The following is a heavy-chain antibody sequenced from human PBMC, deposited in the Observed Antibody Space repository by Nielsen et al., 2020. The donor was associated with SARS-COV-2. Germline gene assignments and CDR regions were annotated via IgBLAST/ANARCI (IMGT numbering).Heavy chain of an antibody. Sequence: SETLSLTCTVSGGSISSSSYYWGWIRQPPGKGLEWIGSIYYSGSTYYNPSLKSRVTISVDTSKNQFSLKLSSVTAADTAVYYCARGGYSYGPPFDYWGQGTLVTVSS. V-gene: IGHV4-39*01. CDR1: GGSISSSSYY. D-gene: IGHD5-18*01. CDR2: IYYSGST. CDR3: ARGGYSYGPPFDY. J-gene: IGHJ4*02.